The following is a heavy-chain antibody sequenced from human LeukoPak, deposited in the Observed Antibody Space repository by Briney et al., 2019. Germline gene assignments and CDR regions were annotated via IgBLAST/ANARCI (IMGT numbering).Heavy chain of an antibody. CDR1: GYTFTSYD. J-gene: IGHJ4*02. D-gene: IGHD5-12*01. CDR2: MKPNSGDT. Sequence: ASVKVSCKASGYTFTSYDISWVGQATGQGLEWVGWMKPNSGDTGYAKKFQGRVTMTRSTSITTAYMELSSLRSEDTAVYYCARGRRYSGYDALGYWGQGTLVTVSS. V-gene: IGHV1-8*01. CDR3: ARGRRYSGYDALGY.